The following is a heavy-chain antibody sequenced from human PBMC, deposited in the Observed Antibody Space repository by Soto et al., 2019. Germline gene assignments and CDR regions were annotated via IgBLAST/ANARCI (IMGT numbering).Heavy chain of an antibody. J-gene: IGHJ5*02. Sequence: SETLSLTCAVSGGSISSSNWWSWVRQPPGKGLEWIGEIYHSGSTNYNPSLKSRVTISVDKSKNQFSLKLSSVTAAYTAVYYCARAALYYDILTGYNNWFDPWGQGTLVTVSS. CDR2: IYHSGST. D-gene: IGHD3-9*01. CDR1: GGSISSSNW. V-gene: IGHV4-4*02. CDR3: ARAALYYDILTGYNNWFDP.